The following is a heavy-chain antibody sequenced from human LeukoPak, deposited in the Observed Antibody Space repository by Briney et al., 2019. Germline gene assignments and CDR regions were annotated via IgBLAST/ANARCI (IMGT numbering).Heavy chain of an antibody. CDR3: ARDISGSRGVITPHYYYYYMDV. V-gene: IGHV1-69*05. J-gene: IGHJ6*03. CDR2: IIPIFGTA. D-gene: IGHD3-22*01. CDR1: GYTFTSYA. Sequence: SVKVSCKASGYTFTSYAINWVRQAPGQGLEWMGGIIPIFGTANYAQKFQGRVTITTDESTSTAYMELSSLRSEDTAVYYCARDISGSRGVITPHYYYYYMDVWGKGTTVTVSS.